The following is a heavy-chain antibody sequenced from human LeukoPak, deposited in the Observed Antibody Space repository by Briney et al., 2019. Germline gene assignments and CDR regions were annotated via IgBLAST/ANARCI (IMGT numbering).Heavy chain of an antibody. J-gene: IGHJ6*02. D-gene: IGHD1-7*01. CDR2: INPSGGST. V-gene: IGHV1-46*01. CDR1: GYTFTSYY. CDR3: ARDTRVLELPIYYYYYGMDV. Sequence: ASVKVSCKASGYTFTSYYMHWVRQAPGQGLEWMRIINPSGGSTSYAQKFQGRVTMTRDTSTSTVYMELSRLRSEDTAVYYCARDTRVLELPIYYYYYGMDVWGQGTTVTVSS.